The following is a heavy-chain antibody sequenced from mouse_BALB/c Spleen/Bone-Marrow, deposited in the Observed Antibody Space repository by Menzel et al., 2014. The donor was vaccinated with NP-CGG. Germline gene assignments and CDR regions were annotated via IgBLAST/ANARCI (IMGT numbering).Heavy chain of an antibody. J-gene: IGHJ3*01. Sequence: EVKLMESGGGLVQVGGSMKLSCVASGFTFSNYWMNWVRQSPEKGLEWVAEIRLKSNNYATHYAESVKGRFTISRDDSKSSVYLQMNNLRGEGTGIYYCTTGFAYWGQGTLVTVSA. CDR3: TTGFAY. CDR1: GFTFSNYW. D-gene: IGHD4-1*01. CDR2: IRLKSNNYAT. V-gene: IGHV6-6*02.